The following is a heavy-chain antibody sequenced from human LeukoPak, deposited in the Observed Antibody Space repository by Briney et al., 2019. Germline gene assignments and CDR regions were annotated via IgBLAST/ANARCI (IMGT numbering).Heavy chain of an antibody. CDR2: ISSSGSTI. Sequence: GGSLRLSCAASGFTFSSYEMNWVRQAPGKGLEWVSYISSSGSTIYYADSVKGRFIISRDNAKNSLYLRMNSLKTEDTAVYYCTTAGPHESFDYWGQGTLVTVSS. V-gene: IGHV3-48*03. CDR3: TTAGPHESFDY. CDR1: GFTFSSYE. J-gene: IGHJ4*02.